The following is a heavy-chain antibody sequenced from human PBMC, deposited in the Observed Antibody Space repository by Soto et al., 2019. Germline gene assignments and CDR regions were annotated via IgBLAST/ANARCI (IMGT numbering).Heavy chain of an antibody. CDR3: AKTVYYDFWSGTSRFDY. V-gene: IGHV3-23*01. Sequence: GGSLRLSCAASGFTFSSYAMSWVRQAPGKGLEWVSAISGSGGSTYYADSVKGRFTISRDDSKNTLYLQMNSLRVEDTAVYYCAKTVYYDFWSGTSRFDYWGQGTLVTVSS. CDR2: ISGSGGST. J-gene: IGHJ4*02. CDR1: GFTFSSYA. D-gene: IGHD3-3*01.